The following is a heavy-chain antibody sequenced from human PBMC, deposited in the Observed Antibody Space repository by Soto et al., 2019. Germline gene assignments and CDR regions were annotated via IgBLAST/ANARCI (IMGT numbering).Heavy chain of an antibody. CDR3: ARIRGYWYGLDV. J-gene: IGHJ6*02. CDR1: GFPLSTYG. Sequence: EVQLLESGGGLVQPGGSLRLSCAASGFPLSTYGMTWVRQAPGKGLEWVSAITGTGGNTYYVDSVKGRFTSSRDNSKKMLYLQVTSLRVEDTAVYYCARIRGYWYGLDVWGQGTTVTVSS. CDR2: ITGTGGNT. V-gene: IGHV3-23*01.